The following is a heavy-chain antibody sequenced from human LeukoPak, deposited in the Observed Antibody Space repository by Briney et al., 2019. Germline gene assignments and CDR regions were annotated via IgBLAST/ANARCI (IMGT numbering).Heavy chain of an antibody. CDR3: ARVPGYSSSWYIYWFDP. CDR2: INPNSGGT. CDR1: GYTFTGYY. Sequence: ASVKVSCKASGYTFTGYYMHWVRQAPGQGLEWMGWINPNSGGTNYAQKFQGRVTMTRDTSISTAYMELSRLRSDDTAVYYCARVPGYSSSWYIYWFDPWGQGTLVTVSS. D-gene: IGHD6-13*01. V-gene: IGHV1-2*02. J-gene: IGHJ5*02.